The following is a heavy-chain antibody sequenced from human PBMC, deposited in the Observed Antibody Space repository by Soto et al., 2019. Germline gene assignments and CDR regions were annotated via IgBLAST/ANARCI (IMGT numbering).Heavy chain of an antibody. V-gene: IGHV1-69*12. CDR1: GGTFRTYA. CDR2: IIPIFGTV. J-gene: IGHJ6*02. D-gene: IGHD6-19*01. Sequence: QVQLLQSGAEVKKPGSSVRVSCEASGGTFRTYAISWVLQAPGQGLEWMGEIIPIFGTVNYAQKFQGRVTITADESTTTVYMDLRSLRSEDTAVYYCAKGAVAGTPTSYYYYGMDVWGQGTTVTVSS. CDR3: AKGAVAGTPTSYYYYGMDV.